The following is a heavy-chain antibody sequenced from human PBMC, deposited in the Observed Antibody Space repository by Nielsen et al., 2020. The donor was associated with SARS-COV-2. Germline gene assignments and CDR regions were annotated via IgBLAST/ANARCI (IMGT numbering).Heavy chain of an antibody. D-gene: IGHD1-26*01. CDR1: GFTFSSYG. V-gene: IGHV3-30*02. CDR3: AGDAGGELLDY. Sequence: GESLKISCAASGFTFSSYGMHWVRQAPGKGLEWVALIWYDGSYKYYADSVKGRFTISRHNSKNTLYLQMNSLRAEDTAVYYCAGDAGGELLDYWGQGTLVTVSS. J-gene: IGHJ4*02. CDR2: IWYDGSYK.